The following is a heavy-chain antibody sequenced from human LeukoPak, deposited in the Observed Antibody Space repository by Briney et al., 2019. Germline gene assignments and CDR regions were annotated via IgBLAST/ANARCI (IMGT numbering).Heavy chain of an antibody. CDR3: ARSAVTTKRGFDY. V-gene: IGHV3-30-3*01. D-gene: IGHD4-17*01. J-gene: IGHJ4*02. CDR2: ISYDGSNK. CDR1: GFTFSSYA. Sequence: GGSLRLSCAASGFTFSSYAMHWVRQAPGKGLEWVAVISYDGSNKYYADSVKGRFTISRDNSKNTLYLQMNSLRAEDTAVYYCARSAVTTKRGFDYWGQGTLVTVSS.